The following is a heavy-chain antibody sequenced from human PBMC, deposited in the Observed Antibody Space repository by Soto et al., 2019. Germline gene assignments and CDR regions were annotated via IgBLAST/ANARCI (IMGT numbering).Heavy chain of an antibody. D-gene: IGHD2-2*01. J-gene: IGHJ5*02. CDR1: GDSISSSNYF. CDR3: ARHGNTSWSPNGFDP. V-gene: IGHV4-39*01. CDR2: LYYRGSP. Sequence: QLQLQESGPGLVKTSETLSVTCTVSGDSISSSNYFWAWIRQPPGKGLGWIGSLYYRGSPYYNPSRKSRVTISIETSKNQFSLRLTAVTAADTAVYYCARHGNTSWSPNGFDPWGQGTLAAVSS.